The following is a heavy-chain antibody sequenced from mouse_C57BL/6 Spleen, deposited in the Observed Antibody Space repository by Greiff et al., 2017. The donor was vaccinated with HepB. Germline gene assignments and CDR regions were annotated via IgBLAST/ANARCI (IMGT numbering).Heavy chain of an antibody. V-gene: IGHV1-15*01. CDR2: IDPETGGT. CDR1: GYTFTDYE. Sequence: VKLMESGAELVRPGASVTLSCKASGYTFTDYEMHWVKQTPVHGLEWIGAIDPETGGTAYNQKFKGKAILTADKSSSTAYMELRSLTSEDSAVYYCTRSRVYYGSSPYWYFDVWGTGTTVTVSS. D-gene: IGHD1-1*01. CDR3: TRSRVYYGSSPYWYFDV. J-gene: IGHJ1*03.